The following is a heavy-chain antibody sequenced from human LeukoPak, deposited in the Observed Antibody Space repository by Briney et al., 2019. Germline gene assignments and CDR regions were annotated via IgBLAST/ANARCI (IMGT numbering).Heavy chain of an antibody. V-gene: IGHV1-69*05. CDR2: IIPIFGTA. CDR1: GGTFSSYA. Sequence: GASVKVSCKASGGTFSSYAISWVRQAPGQGLEWMGGIIPIFGTANYAQKFQGRVTITTDESTSTAYMELSSLRSEDTAVYYCATSRNEASELSVSSGYEFDNWGQGTLVTVTS. CDR3: ATSRNEASELSVSSGYEFDN. D-gene: IGHD5-12*01. J-gene: IGHJ4*02.